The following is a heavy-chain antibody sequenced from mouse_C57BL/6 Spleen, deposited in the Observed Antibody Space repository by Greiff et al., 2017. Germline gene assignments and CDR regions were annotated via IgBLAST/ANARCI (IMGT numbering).Heavy chain of an antibody. CDR3: ARPGSSYYWYFDV. V-gene: IGHV1-61*01. J-gene: IGHJ1*03. CDR1: GYTFTSYW. D-gene: IGHD1-1*01. CDR2: IYPSDSET. Sequence: QVQLQQSGAELVRPGSSVKLSCKASGYTFTSYWMDWVKQRPGQGLEWIGNIYPSDSETHYNQKFKDKATLTVDKSSSTAYMQLSSLTSEDSAVYYCARPGSSYYWYFDVWGTGTTVTGSS.